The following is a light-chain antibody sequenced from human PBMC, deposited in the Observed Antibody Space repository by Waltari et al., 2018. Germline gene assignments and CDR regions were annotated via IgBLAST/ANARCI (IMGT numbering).Light chain of an antibody. Sequence: SYELTPPPSVSVSLGQMARITCSGEPLPKKYAHWYQQKAGQVPVFVIYKDTERPSGIPERFSGSSSGTMDTLTISGVQAEDEADYYCLSADISGTYWVFGGGTKLTVL. CDR3: LSADISGTYWV. CDR2: KDT. CDR1: PLPKKY. J-gene: IGLJ3*02. V-gene: IGLV3-16*01.